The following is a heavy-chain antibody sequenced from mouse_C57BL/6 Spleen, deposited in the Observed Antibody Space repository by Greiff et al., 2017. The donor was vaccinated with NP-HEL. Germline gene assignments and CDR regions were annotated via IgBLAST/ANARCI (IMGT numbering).Heavy chain of an antibody. V-gene: IGHV1-82*01. J-gene: IGHJ1*03. CDR3: ARDILRGYFDV. CDR2: IYPGDGDT. D-gene: IGHD1-1*01. Sequence: VQLQQSGPELVKPGASVKISCKASGYAFSSSWMNWVKQRPGKGLEWIGRIYPGDGDTNYNGKFKGKATLTADKSSSTAYMQLSSLTSEDSAVYFCARDILRGYFDVWGTGTTVTVSS. CDR1: GYAFSSSW.